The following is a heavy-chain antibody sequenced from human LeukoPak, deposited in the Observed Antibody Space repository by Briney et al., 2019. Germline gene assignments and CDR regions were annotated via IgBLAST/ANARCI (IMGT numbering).Heavy chain of an antibody. D-gene: IGHD5-24*01. V-gene: IGHV4-34*01. CDR1: GFTFSNYW. CDR3: ARPDRE. J-gene: IGHJ4*02. Sequence: GSLRLSCAASGFTFSNYWMTWIRQSPGKGLEWIGEINHSGSTNYNPSLKSRVTISIDTSKNQFSLRMSSVTAAGTAVYFRARPDREWGQGTLVTVSS. CDR2: INHSGST.